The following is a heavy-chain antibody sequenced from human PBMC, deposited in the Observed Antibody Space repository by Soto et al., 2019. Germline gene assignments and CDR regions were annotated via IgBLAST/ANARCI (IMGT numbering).Heavy chain of an antibody. J-gene: IGHJ5*01. Sequence: GGSLRLSCEASGFMFGTSVMHWVRQAPGKGLEWVSGIWLDGSERYYSDSVKGRFTISRDNSKNTLFLQMNSLRVEDTAVYFCARDASGTTSFLASWGQGTLVTVSS. CDR1: GFMFGTSV. D-gene: IGHD1-1*01. CDR2: IWLDGSER. V-gene: IGHV3-33*01. CDR3: ARDASGTTSFLAS.